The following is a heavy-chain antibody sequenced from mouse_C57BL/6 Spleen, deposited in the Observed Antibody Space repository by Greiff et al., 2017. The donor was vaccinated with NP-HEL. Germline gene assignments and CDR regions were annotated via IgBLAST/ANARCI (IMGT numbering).Heavy chain of an antibody. CDR1: GFTFSDYG. V-gene: IGHV5-17*01. CDR3: ARDGYDEEVAC. CDR2: ISSGSSTI. D-gene: IGHD2-2*01. J-gene: IGHJ3*01. Sequence: VQLKESGGGLVKPGGSLKLSCAASGFTFSDYGMHWVRQAPEKGLEWVAYISSGSSTIYYADTVKGRFTISRDNAKNTLFLQMTSLRSEDTVMYYVARDGYDEEVACWGQGTLGTVSA.